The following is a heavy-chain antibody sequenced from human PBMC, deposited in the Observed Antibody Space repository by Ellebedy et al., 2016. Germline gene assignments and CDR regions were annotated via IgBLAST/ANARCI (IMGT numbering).Heavy chain of an antibody. CDR2: ISYDGSNK. CDR1: GFTFSSYA. V-gene: IGHV3-30-3*01. J-gene: IGHJ3*01. Sequence: GKSLKISXAASGFTFSSYAMHWVRQAPGKGLEWVAVISYDGSNKYYADSVKGRFTISRDNSKNTLYLQMNSLRGDDTAVYYCARQGAGQLERAVTEVSDVWGQGTMVTVSS. CDR3: ARQGAGQLERAVTEVSDV. D-gene: IGHD1-1*01.